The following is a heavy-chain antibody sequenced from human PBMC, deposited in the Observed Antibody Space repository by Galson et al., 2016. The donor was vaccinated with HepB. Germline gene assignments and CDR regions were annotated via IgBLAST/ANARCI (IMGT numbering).Heavy chain of an antibody. V-gene: IGHV3-33*01. J-gene: IGHJ4*02. CDR2: IWYDGTIK. Sequence: SLRLSCAAPGFTFASYGMHWVRQAPAKGLEWVAFIWYDGTIKHYADSVKGRFTISRDNSKDTLYLQMNSLRAEDTAVYYCARDYGDSNSYFNYWGQGTLVTVSS. CDR3: ARDYGDSNSYFNY. D-gene: IGHD4-17*01. CDR1: GFTFASYG.